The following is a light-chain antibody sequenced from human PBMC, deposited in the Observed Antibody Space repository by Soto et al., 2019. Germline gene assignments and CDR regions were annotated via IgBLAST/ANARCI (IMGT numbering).Light chain of an antibody. CDR1: QSISRSY. V-gene: IGKV3-20*01. Sequence: EIVLSKSPGNLSLSPGERGTLSFRTSQSISRSYLAWYPQPPGQAPRIXIYGASTRATGIQERFSGSGAGPACTLAISRLEHEDVAVDYCPQYGSLPWTFGQGTKV. CDR2: GAS. CDR3: PQYGSLPWT. J-gene: IGKJ1*01.